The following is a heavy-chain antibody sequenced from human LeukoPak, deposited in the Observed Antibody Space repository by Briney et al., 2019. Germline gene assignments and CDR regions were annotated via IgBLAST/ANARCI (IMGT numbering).Heavy chain of an antibody. J-gene: IGHJ4*02. CDR1: GGSISSYY. CDR3: ARGLVRGRFDY. D-gene: IGHD3-10*01. CDR2: IYDSGST. V-gene: IGHV4-59*01. Sequence: PSETLSLTCAVSGGSISSYYWSWIRQPPGKALEWIGYIYDSGSTNYDPSLKTRVTISLDTSKNRFSLKLTSVTAADTAVYYCARGLVRGRFDYWGQGTLVTVSS.